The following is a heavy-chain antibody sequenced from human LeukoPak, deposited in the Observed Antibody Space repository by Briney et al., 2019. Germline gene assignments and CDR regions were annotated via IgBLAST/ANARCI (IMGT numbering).Heavy chain of an antibody. D-gene: IGHD1-1*01. CDR1: GYTFTGYY. CDR3: ARLMAPIGKRSTPFDY. CDR2: SNPNSDRT. V-gene: IGHV1-2*02. J-gene: IGHJ4*02. Sequence: ASVKVSCKASGYTFTGYYRHWVRQAPRQGLEWIGWSNPNSDRTNYAQNFQGKVTMTRDTYISTAYMDLSRLRSDDTAVYYCARLMAPIGKRSTPFDYRGQGTLVTVSS.